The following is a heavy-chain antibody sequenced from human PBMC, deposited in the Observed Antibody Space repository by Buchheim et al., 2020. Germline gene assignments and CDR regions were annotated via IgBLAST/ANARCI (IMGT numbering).Heavy chain of an antibody. J-gene: IGHJ6*02. CDR3: AKDQGYDFWSGYFYGMDV. D-gene: IGHD3-3*01. Sequence: QVQLVESGGGVVQPGRSLRLSCAASGFTFSSYGMHWVRQAPGKGLEWVAVISYDGSNKYYADSVKGRFTISRDNSKNKLYLQMNSLRAEDTAVYYCAKDQGYDFWSGYFYGMDVWGQGTT. V-gene: IGHV3-30*18. CDR2: ISYDGSNK. CDR1: GFTFSSYG.